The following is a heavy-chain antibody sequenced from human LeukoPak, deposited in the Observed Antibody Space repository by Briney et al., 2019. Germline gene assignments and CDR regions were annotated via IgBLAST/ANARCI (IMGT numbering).Heavy chain of an antibody. Sequence: GGSLRLSCAASGFTVSSNYMSWVRQAPGKGLEWVSVIYSGGSTYYADSVKGRFTISRENAKNSLYLQMNSLRAEDTAVYYCARVREDSSALSSDYWGQGTLVTVSS. CDR1: GFTVSSNY. J-gene: IGHJ4*02. V-gene: IGHV3-66*01. D-gene: IGHD3-22*01. CDR2: IYSGGST. CDR3: ARVREDSSALSSDY.